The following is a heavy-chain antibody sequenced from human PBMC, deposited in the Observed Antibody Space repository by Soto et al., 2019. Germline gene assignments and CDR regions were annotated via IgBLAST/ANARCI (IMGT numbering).Heavy chain of an antibody. CDR1: GFTFSSYW. J-gene: IGHJ5*02. D-gene: IGHD1-7*01. Sequence: GVSLRLYCAASGFTFSSYWMXWVRQAPGKGLEWVSVISYDGSNKYYADSVKGRFTISRDNSKNTLYLQMNSLRAEDTAVYYCARAFGWNYWFDPWGQGTLVTVSS. CDR3: ARAFGWNYWFDP. CDR2: ISYDGSNK. V-gene: IGHV3-30-3*01.